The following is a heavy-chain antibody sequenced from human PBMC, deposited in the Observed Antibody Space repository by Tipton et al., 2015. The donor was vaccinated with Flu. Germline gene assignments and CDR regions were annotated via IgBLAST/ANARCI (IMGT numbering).Heavy chain of an antibody. J-gene: IGHJ4*02. Sequence: GLVKPSETLSLTCTVSSGSIRSTNYFCAWIRQPPGKRLKLIGSIYPSGATYYNPSLKSRVTISVDTSKSQFSLKLRSVTAADTAVYYCARLSYYDVDLKNFYFDYWGQGALVTVSS. D-gene: IGHD3-10*02. CDR2: IYPSGAT. CDR1: SGSIRSTNYF. CDR3: ARLSYYDVDLKNFYFDY. V-gene: IGHV4-39*01.